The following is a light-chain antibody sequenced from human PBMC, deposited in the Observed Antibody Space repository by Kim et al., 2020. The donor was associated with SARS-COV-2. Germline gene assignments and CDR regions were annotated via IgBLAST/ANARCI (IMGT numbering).Light chain of an antibody. CDR3: QQHGSSPT. J-gene: IGKJ5*01. CDR2: GAS. CDR1: QSVSSSY. V-gene: IGKV3-20*01. Sequence: LSPGESATLSCRASQSVSSSYLAWYQQKPGQAPRLLIYGASTRATGIPDRFSGSGSGTDFTLTISRLEPEDFAVYYCQQHGSSPTFGQGTRLEIK.